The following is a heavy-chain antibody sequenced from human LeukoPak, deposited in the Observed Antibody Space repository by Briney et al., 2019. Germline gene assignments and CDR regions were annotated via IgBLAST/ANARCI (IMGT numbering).Heavy chain of an antibody. D-gene: IGHD1-26*01. CDR2: ISAYNGNT. Sequence: ASVKVSCKASGYTFTSYGISWVRQAPGQGLEWMGWISAYNGNTNYAQKLQGRVTMTTDTSTSTAYMELRSLRSDDTAAYYCARDTAGSGSYYLDYWGQGTLVTVSS. CDR3: ARDTAGSGSYYLDY. J-gene: IGHJ4*02. V-gene: IGHV1-18*01. CDR1: GYTFTSYG.